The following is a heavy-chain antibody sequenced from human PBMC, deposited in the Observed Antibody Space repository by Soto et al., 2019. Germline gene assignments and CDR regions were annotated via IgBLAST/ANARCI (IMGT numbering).Heavy chain of an antibody. CDR2: IIPIFGTA. CDR3: ARSVDIVATTLISVYGMDV. V-gene: IGHV1-69*13. Sequence: SVKVSCKASGGTFSSYAISWVRQAPGQGLEWMGGIIPIFGTANYAQKFQGRVTITADESTSTAYMELSSLRSEDTAVYYCARSVDIVATTLISVYGMDVWGQGTTVTVSS. D-gene: IGHD5-12*01. CDR1: GGTFSSYA. J-gene: IGHJ6*02.